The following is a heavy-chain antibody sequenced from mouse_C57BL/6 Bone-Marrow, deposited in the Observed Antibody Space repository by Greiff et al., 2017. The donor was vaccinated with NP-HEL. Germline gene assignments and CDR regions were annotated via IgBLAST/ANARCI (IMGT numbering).Heavy chain of an antibody. J-gene: IGHJ2*01. D-gene: IGHD2-2*01. CDR2: ISDGGSYT. CDR1: GFTFSSYA. V-gene: IGHV5-4*03. Sequence: EVKLVESGGGLVKPGGSLKLSCAASGFTFSSYAMSWVRQTPEKRLEWVATISDGGSYTYYPDNVKGRFTISRDNAKNNLYLQMSHLKSEDTAMYYCARGVTTGGVDYWGQGTTLTVSS. CDR3: ARGVTTGGVDY.